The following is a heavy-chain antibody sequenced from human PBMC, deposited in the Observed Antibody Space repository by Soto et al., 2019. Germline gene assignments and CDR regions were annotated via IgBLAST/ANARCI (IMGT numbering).Heavy chain of an antibody. CDR3: ATRITVFGLLIPPFDP. CDR1: GGSVNGYY. CDR2: INHTGGT. D-gene: IGHD3-3*01. J-gene: IGHJ5*02. Sequence: ASETLSLTCAVYGGSVNGYYWNWIRQPHGKGLEWIGEINHTGGTQYNPSLKSRVTMSVDTSKNQYSLRLSSVTAADTAIYYCATRITVFGLLIPPFDPWGQGTQVTSPQ. V-gene: IGHV4-34*01.